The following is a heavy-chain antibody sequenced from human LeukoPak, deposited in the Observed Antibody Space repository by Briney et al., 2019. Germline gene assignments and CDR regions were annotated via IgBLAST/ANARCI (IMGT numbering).Heavy chain of an antibody. V-gene: IGHV3-74*01. J-gene: IGHJ4*02. CDR3: ARALGHADRSG. CDR1: GFTLSTYW. D-gene: IGHD3-22*01. Sequence: GGSLRLSCAASGFTLSTYWVHWVRHAPGKGLAWVSRISGDGSSASYADSVKGRFTISRDSAKNTLYLQMNRLRAEDTAVYYCARALGHADRSGWGQGTLVTVSS. CDR2: ISGDGSSA.